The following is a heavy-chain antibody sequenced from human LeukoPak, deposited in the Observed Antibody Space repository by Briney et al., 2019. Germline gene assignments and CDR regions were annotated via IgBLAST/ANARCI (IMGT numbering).Heavy chain of an antibody. V-gene: IGHV4-34*01. D-gene: IGHD3-3*01. J-gene: IGHJ4*02. CDR2: INHSGST. CDR1: DGSFSGYY. CDR3: ARGLNDSWTGENY. Sequence: PSETLSLTCAVYDGSFSGYYWSWIRQPPGKGLEWIGEINHSGSTNYNPSLKSRVTISLDTSKSQFSLKVRYVAAADTAVYYCARGLNDSWTGENYWGQGTLVTVSS.